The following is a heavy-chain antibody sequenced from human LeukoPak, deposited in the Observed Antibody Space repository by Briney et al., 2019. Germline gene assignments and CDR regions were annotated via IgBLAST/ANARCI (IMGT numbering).Heavy chain of an antibody. J-gene: IGHJ4*02. CDR2: ISWNSGSI. V-gene: IGHV3-9*01. CDR3: AKDSGYDLSAFDY. Sequence: PGRSLRLSCAASGFTFDDYAMHWVRQAPGEGLEWVSGISWNSGSIGYADSVKGRFTISRDNAKNSLYLQMNSLRAEDTALYYCAKDSGYDLSAFDYWGQGTLVTVSS. CDR1: GFTFDDYA. D-gene: IGHD5-12*01.